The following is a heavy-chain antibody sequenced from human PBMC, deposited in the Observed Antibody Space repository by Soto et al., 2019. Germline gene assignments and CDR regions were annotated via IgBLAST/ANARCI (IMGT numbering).Heavy chain of an antibody. CDR2: ISGSGGHT. V-gene: IGHV3-23*01. Sequence: XGSLRLSCTGAGFSLFSYAMSWVRQAPGKGLDWVSTISGSGGHTYYADSVKGRFVVSRDNDKNTVYLHMSSLTGEDTAVYFCAKIEMGWFAHWGQGTQVTVSS. D-gene: IGHD2-8*01. CDR3: AKIEMGWFAH. CDR1: GFSLFSYA. J-gene: IGHJ5*02.